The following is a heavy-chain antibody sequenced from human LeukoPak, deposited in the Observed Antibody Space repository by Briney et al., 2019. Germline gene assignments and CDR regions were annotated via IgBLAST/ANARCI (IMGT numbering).Heavy chain of an antibody. CDR2: IYPGDSDT. J-gene: IGHJ4*02. Sequence: GESLKISCKGSGYTFTNYWIGWVRQMSGKGLEWMGIIYPGDSDTRYSPSFQGQVTISADKSITTAYLQWSSLKASDTAMYYCARQSRDGSKTRGYYFDYWGQGTLVTVSS. CDR3: ARQSRDGSKTRGYYFDY. CDR1: GYTFTNYW. D-gene: IGHD3-10*01. V-gene: IGHV5-51*01.